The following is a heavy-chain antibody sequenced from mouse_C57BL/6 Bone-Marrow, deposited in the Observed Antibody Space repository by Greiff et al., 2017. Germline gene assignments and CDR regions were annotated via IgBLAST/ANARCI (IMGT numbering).Heavy chain of an antibody. D-gene: IGHD1-1*01. Sequence: QVQLQHPGAELVKPGASVKLSCKASGYTFTSYWMHWVKQRPGQGLEWIGMIHPNSGSTNYNEKFKSKATLTVDKSSSTAYMQLSSPTSEDSAVYYCARWGYYGDYWGQGTTLTVSS. V-gene: IGHV1-64*01. CDR2: IHPNSGST. J-gene: IGHJ2*01. CDR3: ARWGYYGDY. CDR1: GYTFTSYW.